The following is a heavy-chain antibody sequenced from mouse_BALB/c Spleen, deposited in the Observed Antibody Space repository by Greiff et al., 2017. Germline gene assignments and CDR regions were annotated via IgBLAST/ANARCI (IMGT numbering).Heavy chain of an antibody. CDR3: TRGKIYYGNYRDAMDY. Sequence: EVQRVESGTVLARPGASVKMSCKASGYTFTSYWMHWVKQRPGQGLEWIGAIYPGNSDTSYNQKFKGKAKLTAVTSTSTAYMELSSLTNEDSAVYYCTRGKIYYGNYRDAMDYWGQGTSVTVSS. D-gene: IGHD2-1*01. V-gene: IGHV1-5*01. CDR1: GYTFTSYW. CDR2: IYPGNSDT. J-gene: IGHJ4*01.